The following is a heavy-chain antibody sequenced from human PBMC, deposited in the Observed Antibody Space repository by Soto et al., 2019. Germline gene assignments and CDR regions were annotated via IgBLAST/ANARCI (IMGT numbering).Heavy chain of an antibody. J-gene: IGHJ4*02. CDR1: GGSISSYY. CDR2: IYYSGST. V-gene: IGHV4-59*08. D-gene: IGHD3-22*01. Sequence: SETLSLTCTVSGGSISSYYWSWIRQPPGKGLEWIGYIYYSGSTNYNPSLKSRVTISVDTSKNQFSLKLSSVTAADTAVYYCARHRYQGAYFYDNSGYYFDYWGQGTLVTVSS. CDR3: ARHRYQGAYFYDNSGYYFDY.